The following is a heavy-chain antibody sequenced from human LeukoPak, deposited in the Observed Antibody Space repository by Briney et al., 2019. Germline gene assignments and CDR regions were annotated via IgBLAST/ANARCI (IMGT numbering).Heavy chain of an antibody. V-gene: IGHV3-7*01. CDR3: ARLRKGYCTNGVCYYTFFDY. D-gene: IGHD2-8*01. CDR1: GFTFSSYW. CDR2: IKQDGSEK. J-gene: IGHJ4*02. Sequence: GSLRLSCAASGFTFSSYWMSWVRQAPGKGLEWVANIKQDGSEKYYVDSVKGRFTISRDNAKNPLYLQMNSLRAEDTAVYYCARLRKGYCTNGVCYYTFFDYWGQGTLVTVSS.